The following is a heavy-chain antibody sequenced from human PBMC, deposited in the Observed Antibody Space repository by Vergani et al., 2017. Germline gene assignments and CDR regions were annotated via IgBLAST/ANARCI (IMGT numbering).Heavy chain of an antibody. Sequence: VQLLESGGGLVQPGGSLRLSCAASGFTFSSYGMHWVRQAPGKGLEWVAVISYDGSNKYYADSVKGRFTISRDNSKNTLYLQMNSLRAEDTAVYYCASDSSGYSAEVWGQGTLVTVSS. CDR3: ASDSSGYSAEV. CDR2: ISYDGSNK. D-gene: IGHD3-22*01. J-gene: IGHJ4*02. V-gene: IGHV3-30*03. CDR1: GFTFSSYG.